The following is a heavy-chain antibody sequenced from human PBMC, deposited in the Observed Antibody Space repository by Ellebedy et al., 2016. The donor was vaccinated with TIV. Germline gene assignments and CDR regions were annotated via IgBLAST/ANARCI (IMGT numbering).Heavy chain of an antibody. CDR1: GFTFSRNV. V-gene: IGHV3-30-3*01. J-gene: IGHJ4*02. CDR3: ARWPSGDAPLDY. D-gene: IGHD4-17*01. CDR2: ISYDGSNK. Sequence: GESLKISCAASGFTFSRNVMHWVRQAPGKGLEWVAVISYDGSNKYYADSVKGRFTISRDNSKNTLYLQMNSLRAEDTAVYYCARWPSGDAPLDYWGQGTLVTVSS.